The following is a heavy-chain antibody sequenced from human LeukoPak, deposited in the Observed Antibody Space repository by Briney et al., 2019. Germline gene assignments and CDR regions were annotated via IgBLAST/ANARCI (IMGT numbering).Heavy chain of an antibody. V-gene: IGHV1-2*02. CDR1: GYTFTSYA. D-gene: IGHD5-24*01. CDR2: ITPSGGT. Sequence: ASVKVSFKASGYTFTSYAIHWVRQAPGQGLEWMGWITPSGGTNYPQKFQGRVAITWDTSITTAYMDLSRLTSDDTAVYYCARDRYGDGFAHLAFWGEGALVTVSS. CDR3: ARDRYGDGFAHLAF. J-gene: IGHJ4*02.